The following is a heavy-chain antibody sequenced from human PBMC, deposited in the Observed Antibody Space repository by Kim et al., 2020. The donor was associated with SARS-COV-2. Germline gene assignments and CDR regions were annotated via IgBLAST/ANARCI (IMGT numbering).Heavy chain of an antibody. Sequence: GGSLRLSCAGSGFTFSDYGLHWVRQASGKGLEWVGRIRNRAQGYVTEYAASVKGRFRISRDDSKNVAYLRMDSLRVEDTAVYYCTRSPPGGMDLRGPGTTVTVSS. CDR2: IRNRAQGYVT. CDR1: GFTFSDYG. CDR3: TRSPPGGMDL. V-gene: IGHV3-73*01. J-gene: IGHJ6*02.